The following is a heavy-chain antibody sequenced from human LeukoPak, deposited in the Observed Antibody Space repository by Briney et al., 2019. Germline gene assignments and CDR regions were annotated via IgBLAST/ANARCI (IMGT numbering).Heavy chain of an antibody. J-gene: IGHJ5*02. Sequence: SETLSLTCTVSGGSISRYYWSWIRQPPGKGLEWIGYIYYSGSTNYNPSLKSRVTISVDTSKNQFSLKLSSVTAADTAVYYCARGAVLRFLEWLPSKNWFDPWGQGTLVTVSS. CDR3: ARGAVLRFLEWLPSKNWFDP. D-gene: IGHD3-3*01. CDR2: IYYSGST. CDR1: GGSISRYY. V-gene: IGHV4-59*01.